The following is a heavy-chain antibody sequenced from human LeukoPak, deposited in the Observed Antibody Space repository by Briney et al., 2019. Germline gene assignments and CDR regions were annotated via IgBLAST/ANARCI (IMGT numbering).Heavy chain of an antibody. D-gene: IGHD4-17*01. CDR2: IYYSGST. CDR1: GGSISSSSYY. Sequence: SETLSLTCTVSGGSISSSSYYWGWIRQPPGKGLEWIGSIYYSGSTYYNPSLKSRVTISVDTSKNQFSLKLSSVTAADTAVYYCARGTVTTRYMDAWGKGTTVTVPS. CDR3: ARGTVTTRYMDA. J-gene: IGHJ6*03. V-gene: IGHV4-39*07.